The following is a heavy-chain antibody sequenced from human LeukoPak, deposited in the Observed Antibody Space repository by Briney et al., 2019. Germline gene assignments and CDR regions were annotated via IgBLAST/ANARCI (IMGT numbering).Heavy chain of an antibody. CDR1: GFTFNTYE. Sequence: PGGSLRLSCAASGFTFNTYEMTWVRQAPYKGLEWVSYISCSGSTIFHADSVKGRFTISRDNAKNSLYLQMNSLRAEDTAIYYCARYGVVRGADFDYWGQGTLVTVSS. J-gene: IGHJ4*02. CDR2: ISCSGSTI. CDR3: ARYGVVRGADFDY. D-gene: IGHD3-10*01. V-gene: IGHV3-48*03.